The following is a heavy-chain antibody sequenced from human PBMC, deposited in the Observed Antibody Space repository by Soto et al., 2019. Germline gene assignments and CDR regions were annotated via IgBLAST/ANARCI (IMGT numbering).Heavy chain of an antibody. V-gene: IGHV1-3*01. CDR2: INAGNGNT. Sequence: GASVKVSCKASGYTFTSYAMHWVRQAPGQRLEWMGWINAGNGNTKYSQKFQGRVTITGDTSASTAYMELSSLRSEDTAVYYCARSPRPYSSSWYWFDPWGQGTLVTVSS. J-gene: IGHJ5*02. CDR1: GYTFTSYA. D-gene: IGHD6-13*01. CDR3: ARSPRPYSSSWYWFDP.